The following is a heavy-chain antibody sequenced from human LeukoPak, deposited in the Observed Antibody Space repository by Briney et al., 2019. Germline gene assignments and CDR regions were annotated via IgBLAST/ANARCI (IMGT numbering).Heavy chain of an antibody. D-gene: IGHD6-19*01. CDR2: IYYSGST. CDR3: TSGWYVFGFDY. Sequence: PSETLSLTCTVSGGSISSSSYYWGWIRQPPGKGLEWIGSIYYSGSTYYNPSLKSRVTISVDTSKNQFSLKLSSVTAADTAVYYCTSGWYVFGFDYWGQGTLVTVSS. V-gene: IGHV4-39*03. J-gene: IGHJ4*02. CDR1: GGSISSSSYY.